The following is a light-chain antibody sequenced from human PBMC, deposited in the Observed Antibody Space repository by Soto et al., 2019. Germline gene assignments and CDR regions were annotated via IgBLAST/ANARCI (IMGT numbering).Light chain of an antibody. Sequence: EIVLTPSPATLSVSPWERATLSCMASHSISDTLAWYQQKPGQAPRLLIFGSSTRAPGIPARFSASGSETEFTLTITTLQSEDFAVYYCQQYNSWPRTVGQGTKVAIK. CDR2: GSS. J-gene: IGKJ1*01. V-gene: IGKV3-15*01. CDR3: QQYNSWPRT. CDR1: HSISDT.